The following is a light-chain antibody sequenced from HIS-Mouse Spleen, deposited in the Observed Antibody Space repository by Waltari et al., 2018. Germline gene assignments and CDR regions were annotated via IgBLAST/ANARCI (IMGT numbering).Light chain of an antibody. J-gene: IGLJ3*02. Sequence: QSALPQPASVSGSPGQSITISCPGTSSDVGRYNLVSWYQQHPGKAPKLMIYEGSKRPSGVSNRFSGSKSGNTASLTISGLQAEDEADYYCCSYAGSSVFGGGTKLTVL. CDR1: SSDVGRYNL. V-gene: IGLV2-23*01. CDR2: EGS. CDR3: CSYAGSSV.